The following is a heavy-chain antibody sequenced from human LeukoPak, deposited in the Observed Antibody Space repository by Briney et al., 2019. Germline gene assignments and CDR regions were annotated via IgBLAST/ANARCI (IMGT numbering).Heavy chain of an antibody. CDR3: ARDRKRYWYFDL. D-gene: IGHD6-25*01. V-gene: IGHV3-7*01. Sequence: GGSLRLSCAASGFTFSSYWMSWVRQAPGKGLEWVDNIKQDGSEKYYVDSVKGRFTISRDNAKNSLYLQMNSLRAEETAVYYCARDRKRYWYFDLWGRGTLVTVSS. CDR1: GFTFSSYW. J-gene: IGHJ2*01. CDR2: IKQDGSEK.